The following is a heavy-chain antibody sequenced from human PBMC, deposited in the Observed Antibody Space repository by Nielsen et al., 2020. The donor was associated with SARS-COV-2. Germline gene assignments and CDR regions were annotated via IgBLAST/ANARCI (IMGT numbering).Heavy chain of an antibody. J-gene: IGHJ4*02. CDR2: ISYDGSNK. Sequence: GESLKISCAASGFTFSSYGMHWVRQAPGKGLEWVAVISYDGSNKYYADSVKGRFTISRDNSKNTLYLQMNSLRAEDTAVYYCAKDRGYGDKRLNYFDYWGQGTLVTVSS. V-gene: IGHV3-30*18. D-gene: IGHD4-17*01. CDR3: AKDRGYGDKRLNYFDY. CDR1: GFTFSSYG.